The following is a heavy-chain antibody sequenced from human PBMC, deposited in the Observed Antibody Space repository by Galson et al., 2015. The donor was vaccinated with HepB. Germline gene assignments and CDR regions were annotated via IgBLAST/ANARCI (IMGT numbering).Heavy chain of an antibody. Sequence: SLRLSCAASGFSFSGYAVTWVRQAPGKGLEWVSIVSDDGYDKHYGDAVRGRFTISRDNSKNTLYLQMNSLRTEDTAIYYCAKARGGTYPVNHFDYWGQGTLVTVSS. CDR3: AKARGGTYPVNHFDY. CDR1: GFSFSGYA. J-gene: IGHJ4*02. V-gene: IGHV3-23*01. CDR2: VSDDGYDK. D-gene: IGHD4-23*01.